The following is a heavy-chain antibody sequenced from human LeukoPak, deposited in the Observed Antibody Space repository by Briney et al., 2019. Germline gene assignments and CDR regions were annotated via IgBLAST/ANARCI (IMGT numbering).Heavy chain of an antibody. CDR1: GFTFSSYS. Sequence: GGSLRLSCAASGFTFSSYSMNWVRQAPGKGLEWISYISSSTSTIYYADSVKGRFTISRDNAKNSLYLEMNSLRGGDTAVYYCVRGVPKTSYYYYYMDVWGKGTTVTVSS. J-gene: IGHJ6*03. V-gene: IGHV3-48*01. D-gene: IGHD4-11*01. CDR2: ISSSTSTI. CDR3: VRGVPKTSYYYYYMDV.